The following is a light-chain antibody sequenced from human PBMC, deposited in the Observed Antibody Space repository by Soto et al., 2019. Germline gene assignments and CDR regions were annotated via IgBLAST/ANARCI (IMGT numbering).Light chain of an antibody. CDR1: QNIRTY. CDR3: QQGHSTPYT. V-gene: IGKV1-39*01. CDR2: SAS. J-gene: IGKJ2*01. Sequence: DIQMTQSPYSLSASVGDSVTITCRASQNIRTYLNWYQQKPGRAPKLLIHSASALPSGVPSRFSGSGSGTEFTLTMSGLQPDDFATYYCQQGHSTPYTFGQGTK.